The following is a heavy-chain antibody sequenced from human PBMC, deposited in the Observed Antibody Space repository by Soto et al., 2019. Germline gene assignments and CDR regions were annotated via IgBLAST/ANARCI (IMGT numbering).Heavy chain of an antibody. D-gene: IGHD2-21*02. CDR2: ISGSGGST. CDR3: ARGRLTY. Sequence: EVQLLESGGGLVHPGWSLRLSCAASGFTFSAYDMSWVRQAPGKGLEWVSAISGSGGSTYYADSVKGRFTISRDNSKNTLCLQMNSLRAEDTAVYYCARGRLTYWGQGNLVTVSS. V-gene: IGHV3-23*01. CDR1: GFTFSAYD. J-gene: IGHJ4*02.